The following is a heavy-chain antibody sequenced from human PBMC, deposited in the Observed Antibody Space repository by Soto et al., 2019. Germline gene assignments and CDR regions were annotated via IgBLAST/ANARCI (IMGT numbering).Heavy chain of an antibody. CDR1: GFTFSSYS. CDR2: ISSSSSTI. Sequence: GGSLRLSCAASGFTFSSYSMNWVRQAPGKGLEWVSYISSSSSTIYYADSVKGRFTISRDNAKNSLYLQMNSLRDEDTAVYYCARDPQFYYDRAGHAFDIWGQGTMVTVSS. D-gene: IGHD3-22*01. J-gene: IGHJ3*02. CDR3: ARDPQFYYDRAGHAFDI. V-gene: IGHV3-48*02.